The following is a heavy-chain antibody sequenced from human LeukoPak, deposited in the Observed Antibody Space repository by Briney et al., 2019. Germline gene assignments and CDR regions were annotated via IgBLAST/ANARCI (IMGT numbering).Heavy chain of an antibody. CDR1: GFTFSSYA. CDR2: ISYDGSNK. V-gene: IGHV3-30-3*01. J-gene: IGHJ6*02. CDR3: ARDALFDGMDV. D-gene: IGHD3-10*01. Sequence: GRSLRLSCAASGFTFSSYAMHWVRQAPGKGPEWVAVISYDGSNKYYADSVKGRFTISRDNSKNTLYLQMNSLRAEDTAVYYCARDALFDGMDVWGQGTTVTVSS.